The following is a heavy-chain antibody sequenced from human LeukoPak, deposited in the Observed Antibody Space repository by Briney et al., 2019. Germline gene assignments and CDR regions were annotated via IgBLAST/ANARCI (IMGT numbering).Heavy chain of an antibody. J-gene: IGHJ3*02. CDR2: ISGSGGST. Sequence: GGSLRLSCAASGFTFSSYAMSWVRQAPGKGLEWVSAISGSGGSTYFADSMKGRFTISRDDAKTSLYLQMNSLRAEDTAVYYCAREAGGSRRDAFDIWGQGTMVTVSS. CDR1: GFTFSSYA. CDR3: AREAGGSRRDAFDI. D-gene: IGHD1-14*01. V-gene: IGHV3-23*01.